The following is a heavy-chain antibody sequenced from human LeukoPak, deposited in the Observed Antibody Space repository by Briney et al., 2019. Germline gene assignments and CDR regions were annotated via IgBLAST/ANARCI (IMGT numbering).Heavy chain of an antibody. CDR3: ARSWYSSSSVVDFDY. V-gene: IGHV1-2*04. J-gene: IGHJ4*02. Sequence: ASVKVSCKASGYTFTGYYMHWVRQAPGQGLEWMGWINPNSGGTNYAQKFQGWVTMTRDTSISTAYMELSRLRSDDTAVYYCARSWYSSSSVVDFDYWGQGTLVTVSS. D-gene: IGHD6-6*01. CDR1: GYTFTGYY. CDR2: INPNSGGT.